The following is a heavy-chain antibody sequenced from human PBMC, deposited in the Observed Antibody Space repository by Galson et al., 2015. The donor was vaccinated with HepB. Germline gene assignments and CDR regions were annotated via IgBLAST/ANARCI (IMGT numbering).Heavy chain of an antibody. CDR2: MNPNSGNT. D-gene: IGHD5-18*01. J-gene: IGHJ4*02. Sequence: SVKVSCKASGYTFTSYYMHWVRQATGQGLEWMGWMNPNSGNTGYAQKFQGRVTMTRNTSISTAYMELSSLRSEDTAVYYCARGPGYSYGYSGSDYWGQGTLVTVSS. CDR3: ARGPGYSYGYSGSDY. V-gene: IGHV1-8*02. CDR1: GYTFTSYY.